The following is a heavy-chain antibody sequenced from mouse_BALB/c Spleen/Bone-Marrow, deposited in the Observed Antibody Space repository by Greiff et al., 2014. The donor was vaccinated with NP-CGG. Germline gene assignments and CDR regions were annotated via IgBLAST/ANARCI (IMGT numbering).Heavy chain of an antibody. CDR3: AMYYYGSSLFAY. CDR2: IDPANGNT. CDR1: GFNIKDTY. J-gene: IGHJ3*01. V-gene: IGHV14-3*02. D-gene: IGHD1-1*01. Sequence: VQLKQSGAELVKPGASVKLSCTASGFNIKDTYMHWVKQRPEQGLERIGRIDPANGNTKYDPKFQGKATITADTSSNTAYLQLSSLTSEDTAVYYCAMYYYGSSLFAYWGQGTLVTASA.